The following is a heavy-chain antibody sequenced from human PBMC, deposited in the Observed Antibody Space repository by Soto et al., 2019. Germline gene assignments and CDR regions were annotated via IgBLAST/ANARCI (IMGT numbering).Heavy chain of an antibody. J-gene: IGHJ5*02. Sequence: EAQLVESGGDLVQPGGSLRLSCAASGFMFSDSWMNWVRQAPGKGLEWVAKIKPDGSETAYVYSVKGRFTISRDNAKKFLYLKMNSLRFVDTAVYYCACGIDPWGQGTRVTVSS. CDR3: ACGIDP. V-gene: IGHV3-7*05. CDR2: IKPDGSET. CDR1: GFMFSDSW.